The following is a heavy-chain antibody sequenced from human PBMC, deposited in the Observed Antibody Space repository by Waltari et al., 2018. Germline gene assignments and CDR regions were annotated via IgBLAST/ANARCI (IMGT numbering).Heavy chain of an antibody. CDR3: ARSKLRRPYFDY. CDR2: INHSGST. Sequence: QVQLQQWGAGLLKPSETLSLTCAVYGGSFSGSYWSWIRQPPGKGLEWIGEINHSGSTNYNPSLKSRVTISVDTSKNQFSLKLSSVTAADTAVYYCARSKLRRPYFDYWGQGTLVTVSS. D-gene: IGHD4-17*01. V-gene: IGHV4-34*01. CDR1: GGSFSGSY. J-gene: IGHJ4*02.